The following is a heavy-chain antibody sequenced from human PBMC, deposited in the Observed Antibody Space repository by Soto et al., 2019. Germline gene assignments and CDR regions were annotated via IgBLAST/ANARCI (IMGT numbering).Heavy chain of an antibody. J-gene: IGHJ4*02. CDR2: ISATGSDI. V-gene: IGHV3-21*01. CDR1: GFTFSSHT. D-gene: IGHD3-16*01. Sequence: EVDLVESGGGLAKPGGALRLSCTDSGFTFSSHTINWVRQAPGKGLEWVSSISATGSDIYYGDSVMGRFTISRDNAKNSLYLQLNTVRFEDTAVYYGARGYDVVRVPVAIRVGYFDHWGQGTVVTVSS. CDR3: ARGYDVVRVPVAIRVGYFDH.